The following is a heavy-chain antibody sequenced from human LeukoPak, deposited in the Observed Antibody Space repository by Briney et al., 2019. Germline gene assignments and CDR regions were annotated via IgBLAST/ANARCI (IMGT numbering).Heavy chain of an antibody. CDR1: GFTFSSYG. CDR3: STTVTTLFSY. D-gene: IGHD4-17*01. CDR2: ISYDGSNK. Sequence: PGGSLRLSCAASGFTFSSYGMHWVRQAPGKGLEWVAVISYDGSNKYYADSVKARFTISRDNSKNTLYLQMNSLRAEDTAVYYCSTTVTTLFSYWGQGTLVTVSS. V-gene: IGHV3-30*03. J-gene: IGHJ4*02.